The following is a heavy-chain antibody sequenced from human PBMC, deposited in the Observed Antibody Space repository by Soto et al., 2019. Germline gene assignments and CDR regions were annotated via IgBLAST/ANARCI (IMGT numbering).Heavy chain of an antibody. J-gene: IGHJ6*02. CDR1: GGTLSSYT. V-gene: IGHV1-69*04. CDR2: LIPILGIA. D-gene: IGHD3-10*01. Sequence: SVKVSGKTSGGTLSSYTISWVRQSPGQGLYCMGRLIPILGIANYEQQFQGRVTITADKSTSTAYMELSSLRSEDTAVYYCAREGLDYYGSADYYYYGMDVWGQGTTVTVSS. CDR3: AREGLDYYGSADYYYYGMDV.